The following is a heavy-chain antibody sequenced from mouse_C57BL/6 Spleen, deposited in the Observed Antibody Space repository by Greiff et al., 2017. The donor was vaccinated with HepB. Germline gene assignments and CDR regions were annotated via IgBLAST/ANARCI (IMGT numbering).Heavy chain of an antibody. CDR2: ISYSGST. J-gene: IGHJ1*03. CDR1: GYSITSGYD. Sequence: EVQLQQSGPGMVKPSQSLSLTCTVTGYSITSGYDWHWIRHFPGNKLEWMGYISYSGSTNYNPSLKSRISITHDTSKNHFFLKLNSVTTEDTATYYCAREGGSSPYWYFDVWGTGTTVTVSS. CDR3: AREGGSSPYWYFDV. D-gene: IGHD1-1*01. V-gene: IGHV3-1*01.